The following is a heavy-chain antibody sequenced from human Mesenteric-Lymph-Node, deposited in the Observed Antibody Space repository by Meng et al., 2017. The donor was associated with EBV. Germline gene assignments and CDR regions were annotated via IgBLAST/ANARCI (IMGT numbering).Heavy chain of an antibody. D-gene: IGHD3-16*01. V-gene: IGHV7-4-1*02. CDR3: ARDLDGSYVSY. Sequence: QVQLVQSGPELKKPXAPVKVSCRASGYIFTSFAMNWVRQAPGQGLEWMGWINAYTGKATYAQGFTGRFVFSLDTSVDTAYLEINSLTLEDTAVYFCARDLDGSYVSYWGQGTLVTVSS. CDR2: INAYTGKA. J-gene: IGHJ4*02. CDR1: GYIFTSFA.